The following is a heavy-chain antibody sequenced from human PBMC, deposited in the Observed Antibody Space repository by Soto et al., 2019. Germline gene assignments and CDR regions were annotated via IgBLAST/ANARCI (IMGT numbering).Heavy chain of an antibody. Sequence: HPWGALRLSGAASGFTFSSYAMSWVRQAPGKGLEWVSAISGSGGSTYYADSVKGRFTISRDNSKNTLYLQMNSLRAEDTAVYYCAKGPVGAAAYNWFDPWGQGTLVTVSS. D-gene: IGHD1-26*01. CDR2: ISGSGGST. CDR3: AKGPVGAAAYNWFDP. V-gene: IGHV3-23*01. CDR1: GFTFSSYA. J-gene: IGHJ5*02.